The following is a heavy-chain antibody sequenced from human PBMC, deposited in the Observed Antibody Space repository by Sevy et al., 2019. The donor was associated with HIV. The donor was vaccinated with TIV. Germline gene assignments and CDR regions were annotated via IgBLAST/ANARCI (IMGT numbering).Heavy chain of an antibody. CDR3: AKVDVVVPVADYGLDV. J-gene: IGHJ6*02. D-gene: IGHD2-2*01. CDR1: GFTVSNYA. Sequence: GGSLRLSWAASGFTVSNYAMSWVRQAPGKGLEWGSSISRSGSSIDYADSVNGRFTISRDNSMNTLQLQMNSLSAEATAVYYCAKVDVVVPVADYGLDVWGQGTTVTVSS. CDR2: ISRSGSSI. V-gene: IGHV3-23*01.